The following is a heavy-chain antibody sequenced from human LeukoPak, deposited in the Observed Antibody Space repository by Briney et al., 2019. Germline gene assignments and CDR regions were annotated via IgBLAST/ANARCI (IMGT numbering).Heavy chain of an antibody. J-gene: IGHJ5*02. CDR1: VYTFTSYG. CDR2: ISAYNGNT. D-gene: IGHD2-2*01. CDR3: ARDPGAIVVVPAASYWFDT. Sequence: GFSVKVSCKASVYTFTSYGIIWVRQAPGQGREGMGWISAYNGNTNYPQKPQDRATMTTDTSTSTAYMELRRLRSDGTAVYYWARDPGAIVVVPAASYWFDTWGQGTLVTVSS. V-gene: IGHV1-18*01.